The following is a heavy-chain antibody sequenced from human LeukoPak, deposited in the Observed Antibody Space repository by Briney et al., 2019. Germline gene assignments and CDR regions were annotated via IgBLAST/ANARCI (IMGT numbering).Heavy chain of an antibody. CDR2: IYYSGST. J-gene: IGHJ4*02. D-gene: IGHD3-16*01. V-gene: IGHV4-39*01. CDR1: GGSISSYY. Sequence: SETLSLTCTVSGGSISSYYWGWIRRRPGKGLEWIGSIYYSGSTYYNPSLKSRVTVSVDTSKNQFSLKLSSVTAADTAVYYCVRGSTLRHYQYWGQGTLVTVSS. CDR3: VRGSTLRHYQY.